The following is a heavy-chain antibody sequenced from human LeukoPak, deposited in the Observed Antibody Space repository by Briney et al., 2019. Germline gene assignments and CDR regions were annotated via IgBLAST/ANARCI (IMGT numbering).Heavy chain of an antibody. V-gene: IGHV4-34*01. J-gene: IGHJ4*02. CDR3: AANEDRIAVAGTGGATRFDY. Sequence: SETLSLTCAVYGGSFSGYYWSWIRKPPGKGLEWIGEINHSGSTNYNPSLKSRVTISVDTSKNQFSLKLSSVTAADTAVYYCAANEDRIAVAGTGGATRFDYWGQGTLVTVSS. CDR2: INHSGST. D-gene: IGHD6-19*01. CDR1: GGSFSGYY.